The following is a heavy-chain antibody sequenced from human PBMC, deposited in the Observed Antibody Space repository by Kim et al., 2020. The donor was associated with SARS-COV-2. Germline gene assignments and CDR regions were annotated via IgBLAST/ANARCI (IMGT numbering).Heavy chain of an antibody. D-gene: IGHD5-18*01. CDR3: ARQSSYGGHLGY. CDR2: IYYSGST. CDR1: GGSISSYY. V-gene: IGHV4-59*08. Sequence: SETLSLTCTVSGGSISSYYWSWIRQPPGKGLEWIGYIYYSGSTNYNPSLKSRVTISVDTSKNQFSLKLNSVTAADTALYYCARQSSYGGHLGYWGQGTLVTVSS. J-gene: IGHJ4*02.